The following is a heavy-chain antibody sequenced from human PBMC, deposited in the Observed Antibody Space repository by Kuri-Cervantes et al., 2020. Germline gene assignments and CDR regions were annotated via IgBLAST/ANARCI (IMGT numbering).Heavy chain of an antibody. D-gene: IGHD3-16*02. CDR3: ARDLGELSLHLYFDY. Sequence: GGSLRLSCAASGFNFRSYEMIWVRQAPGKGLEWVSYITSTGSTIYYADSVKGRFTISRDNAKNSLYLQMNSLRAEDTAVYYCARDLGELSLHLYFDYWGQGTLVTVSS. CDR1: GFNFRSYE. V-gene: IGHV3-48*03. J-gene: IGHJ4*02. CDR2: ITSTGSTI.